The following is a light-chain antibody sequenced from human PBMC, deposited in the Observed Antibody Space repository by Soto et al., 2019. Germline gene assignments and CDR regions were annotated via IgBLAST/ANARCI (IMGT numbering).Light chain of an antibody. CDR1: SSNIGNNY. J-gene: IGLJ3*02. Sequence: QSALTQPPSVSAAPGQKVTISCSGSSSNIGNNYVSWYQHLPGTAPKLLIYDNNERPSGVPDRFSGSKSGTSATLGITGLQTGDEADYYCGTWDSSLSAGVFGGGTKVTVL. V-gene: IGLV1-51*01. CDR2: DNN. CDR3: GTWDSSLSAGV.